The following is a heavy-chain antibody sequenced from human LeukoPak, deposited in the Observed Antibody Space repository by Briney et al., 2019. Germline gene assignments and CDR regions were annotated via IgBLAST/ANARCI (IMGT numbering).Heavy chain of an antibody. Sequence: ASVKVSCKASGYTFTSYYMHWVRQAPGQGLEWMGLINPTGGSTGYAQKFQGRVTITADKSTSTAYMELSSLRSEDTAVYYCARQSYYGFFKDYWGQGTLVTVSS. D-gene: IGHD1-26*01. CDR3: ARQSYYGFFKDY. J-gene: IGHJ4*02. V-gene: IGHV1-46*01. CDR1: GYTFTSYY. CDR2: INPTGGST.